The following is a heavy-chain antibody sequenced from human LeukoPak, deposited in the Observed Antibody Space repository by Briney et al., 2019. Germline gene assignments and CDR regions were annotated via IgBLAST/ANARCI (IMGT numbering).Heavy chain of an antibody. CDR1: GYFFTSYA. CDR2: MNPSNGNT. J-gene: IGHJ4*02. Sequence: ASVKVSCKASGYFFTSYAINWVRQATGQGLEWMGWMNPSNGNTGFAQKFQGRLTMTRDTPISTAYMELSSLRSEDTAVYFCARGSSEEMATIAYWGQGTLVTVSS. D-gene: IGHD5-24*01. V-gene: IGHV1-8*01. CDR3: ARGSSEEMATIAY.